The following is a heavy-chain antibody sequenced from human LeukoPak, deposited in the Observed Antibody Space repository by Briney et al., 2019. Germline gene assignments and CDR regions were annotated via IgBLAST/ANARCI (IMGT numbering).Heavy chain of an antibody. Sequence: SETLSLTCAVYGGSFSGYYWSWIRQPPGQGLEWIGEINHSGSTNYNPSLKSRVTISVDTSKNQFSLKLSSVTAADTAVYYCARGYSSGWYVGYWGQGTLVTVSS. CDR3: ARGYSSGWYVGY. CDR1: GGSFSGYY. J-gene: IGHJ4*02. D-gene: IGHD6-19*01. V-gene: IGHV4-34*01. CDR2: INHSGST.